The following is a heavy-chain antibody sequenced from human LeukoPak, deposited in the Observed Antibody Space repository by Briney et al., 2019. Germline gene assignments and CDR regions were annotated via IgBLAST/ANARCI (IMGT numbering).Heavy chain of an antibody. D-gene: IGHD3-10*01. CDR1: GFTFASYA. J-gene: IGHJ4*02. V-gene: IGHV3-23*01. Sequence: GGSLRLSCAASGFTFASYARSWVRQAPRKGLEWVSAISGSGGSTYYADSVKGRFTISRDNSKNTLYLQVNSLRAEDTAVYYCAKNMVRGVIPYYFDYWGQGTLVTVSS. CDR3: AKNMVRGVIPYYFDY. CDR2: ISGSGGST.